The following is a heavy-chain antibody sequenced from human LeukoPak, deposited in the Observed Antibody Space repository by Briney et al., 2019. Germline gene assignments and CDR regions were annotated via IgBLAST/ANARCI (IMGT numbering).Heavy chain of an antibody. V-gene: IGHV5-51*01. Sequence: GESLKISCKGSGYNFISSWIAWVRQMPGKGLEWMGIIYPGDSDTRYSPSFQGQVTISADKSISTAYLQWSSLKASDTAMYYCARSYRGNWFDPWGQGTLVTVSS. D-gene: IGHD3-16*02. J-gene: IGHJ5*02. CDR1: GYNFISSW. CDR2: IYPGDSDT. CDR3: ARSYRGNWFDP.